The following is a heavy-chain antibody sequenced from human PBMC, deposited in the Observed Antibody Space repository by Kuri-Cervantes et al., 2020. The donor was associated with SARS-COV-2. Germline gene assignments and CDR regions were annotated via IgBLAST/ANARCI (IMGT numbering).Heavy chain of an antibody. D-gene: IGHD3-16*02. Sequence: SETLSLTCTVSGGSISSGSYYWSWIRQPAGKGLEWIGRIYTSGSTNYNPSLKSRVTISVDTSKNQFSLKLSSVTAADTAVYYCASPRASMITFGGVIDNFDYWGQGTLVTVSS. CDR3: ASPRASMITFGGVIDNFDY. V-gene: IGHV4-61*02. CDR2: IYTSGST. CDR1: GGSISSGSYY. J-gene: IGHJ4*02.